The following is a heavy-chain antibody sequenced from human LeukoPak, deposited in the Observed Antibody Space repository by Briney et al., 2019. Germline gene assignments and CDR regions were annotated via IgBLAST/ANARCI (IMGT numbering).Heavy chain of an antibody. Sequence: PGGSLRLSCAASGFTFSSYAMSWVRQAPGKGLEWVSFIGVGGRNTNYADSVKGRFTISRDDSKNTLYLQMNGLRAEDTAVYYCAKGGWELLGGQGTLVTVSS. D-gene: IGHD3-10*01. CDR2: IGVGGRNT. CDR3: AKGGWELL. V-gene: IGHV3-23*01. CDR1: GFTFSSYA. J-gene: IGHJ4*02.